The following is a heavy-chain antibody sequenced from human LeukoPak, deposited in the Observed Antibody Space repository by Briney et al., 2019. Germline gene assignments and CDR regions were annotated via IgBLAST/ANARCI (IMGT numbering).Heavy chain of an antibody. CDR3: VRDFRSADY. CDR2: ICPDGTVT. CDR1: GFTFSTYC. J-gene: IGHJ4*02. V-gene: IGHV3-74*01. Sequence: PGXSLRLSCAASGFTFSTYCMHWVRQAPGKGPMWVSRICPDGTVTNYADSVKARFIISRDNARNTVYLQMNSLRVEDTAVYYCVRDFRSADYWGQGTLVTVSS.